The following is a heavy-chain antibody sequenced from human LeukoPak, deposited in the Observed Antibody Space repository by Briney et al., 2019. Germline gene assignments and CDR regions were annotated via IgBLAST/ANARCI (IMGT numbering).Heavy chain of an antibody. CDR3: ARGITMVRGVIYYYYGMDV. CDR2: IIPIFGTA. D-gene: IGHD3-10*01. Sequence: SVKVSCEASGGTFSSYAISWVRQAPGQGLEWMGGIIPIFGTANYAQKFQGRVTITADESTSTAYMELSSLRSEDTAVYYCARGITMVRGVIYYYYGMDVWGQGTTVTVSS. V-gene: IGHV1-69*13. CDR1: GGTFSSYA. J-gene: IGHJ6*02.